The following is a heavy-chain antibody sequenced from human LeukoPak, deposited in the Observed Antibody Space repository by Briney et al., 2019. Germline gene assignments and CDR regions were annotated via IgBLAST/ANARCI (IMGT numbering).Heavy chain of an antibody. CDR2: ISASGSNI. D-gene: IGHD1-1*01. V-gene: IGHV3-48*01. J-gene: IGHJ4*02. CDR3: VRVKGTYFDF. Sequence: GGSLRLSCAASGFPFSSYSMNWVRQAPGKGLEWASYISASGSNIYYLDSVKGRFTVSRDNAMNSLFLQMDRPRAEDTAVYYCVRVKGTYFDFWGQGTLATVSS. CDR1: GFPFSSYS.